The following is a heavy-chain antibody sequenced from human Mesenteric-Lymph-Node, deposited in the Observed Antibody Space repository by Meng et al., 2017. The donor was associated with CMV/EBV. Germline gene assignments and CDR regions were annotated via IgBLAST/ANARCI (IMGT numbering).Heavy chain of an antibody. V-gene: IGHV4-4*02. J-gene: IGHJ4*02. CDR2: IYPCWRT. D-gene: IGHD1-26*01. CDR1: CVSIIRHNW. CDR3: AVSVGTTTRFDF. Sequence: CAVSCVSIIRHNWWSWVRQPPGKGLEWIGEIYPCWRTNYNPSLKSRVTISVDKSKNQFSLKVNSVTAADTAVYYCAVSVGTTTRFDFWGQGTLVTVSS.